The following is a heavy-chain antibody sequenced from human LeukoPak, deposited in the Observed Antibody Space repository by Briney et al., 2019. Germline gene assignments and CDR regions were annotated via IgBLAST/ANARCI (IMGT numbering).Heavy chain of an antibody. V-gene: IGHV4-59*08. CDR3: ARQGGYIAPLAL. Sequence: PSETLSLTCTVPGGSISNYYWSWIRQPPGKGLEWIGYISYTGNTNYNPSLKSRVTISVDTSQNQFSLKLSSVTAADTAVYYCARQGGYIAPLALWGQGTPVTVSS. CDR2: ISYTGNT. CDR1: GGSISNYY. J-gene: IGHJ4*02. D-gene: IGHD6-13*01.